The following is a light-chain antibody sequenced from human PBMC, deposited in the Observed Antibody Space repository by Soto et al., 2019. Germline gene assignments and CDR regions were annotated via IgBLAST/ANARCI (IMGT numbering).Light chain of an antibody. CDR1: PSVSSN. V-gene: IGKV3-15*01. CDR3: QQYNNWPLT. J-gene: IGKJ4*01. Sequence: EIVMTQSPATLSVSPGERATLSCRASPSVSSNLAWYQQKPGQDPRLLIYGASTRATGIPARFSGSGSGTEFTLTISSLQSEDFAVYYCQQYNNWPLTFGGGTKVEIK. CDR2: GAS.